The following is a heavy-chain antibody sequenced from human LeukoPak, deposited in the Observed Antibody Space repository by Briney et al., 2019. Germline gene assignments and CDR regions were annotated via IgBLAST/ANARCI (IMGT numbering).Heavy chain of an antibody. CDR3: ARDRSSGFYNSPVFDF. CDR2: INTDGTIT. V-gene: IGHV3-74*03. CDR1: KFTLSNYW. J-gene: IGHJ4*02. Sequence: PGGSLRLSCTSSKFTLSNYWMHWVRQAPGKGLVWVSHINTDGTITTYADSAKGRFTISRDNAKNTLYLQMNSLRAEDTAVYYCARDRSSGFYNSPVFDFWGQGSLVTVSS. D-gene: IGHD3-22*01.